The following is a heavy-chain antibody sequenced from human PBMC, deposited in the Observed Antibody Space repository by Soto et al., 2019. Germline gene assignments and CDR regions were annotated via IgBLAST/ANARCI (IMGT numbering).Heavy chain of an antibody. CDR3: ARANWYSEY. CDR2: VYYTGST. J-gene: IGHJ4*02. V-gene: IGHV4-59*11. D-gene: IGHD7-27*01. CDR1: GGSINNHY. Sequence: QVHLQESGPGLVKPSETLSLTCSVSGGSINNHYWSWIRQPPGKGLEWIGYVYYTGSTNYEPSLKSRVTMSVDTSKNQFSLNLTSLTAADTAIYYCARANWYSEYWGQGTLVTVSS.